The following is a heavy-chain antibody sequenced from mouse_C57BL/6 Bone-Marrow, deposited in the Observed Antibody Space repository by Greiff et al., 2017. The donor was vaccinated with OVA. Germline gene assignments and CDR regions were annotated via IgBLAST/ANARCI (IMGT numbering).Heavy chain of an antibody. V-gene: IGHV10-1*01. CDR1: GFSFNTYA. CDR2: IRSKSNYYAT. CDR3: VGHYVYWYFDV. Sequence: EVQRVESGGGLVQPKGSLKLSCAASGFSFNTYAMNWVRQAPGQGLEWVARIRSKSNYYATYYADSVKDRFTISRNDSESMLYLKMNNLKTEDTAIDYCVGHYVYWYFDVWGTGTTVTVSS. J-gene: IGHJ1*03.